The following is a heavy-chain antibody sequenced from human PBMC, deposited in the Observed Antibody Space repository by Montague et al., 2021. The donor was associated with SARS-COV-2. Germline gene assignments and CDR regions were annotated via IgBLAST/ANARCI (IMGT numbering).Heavy chain of an antibody. D-gene: IGHD6-19*01. CDR3: AIPFLMGMAGMPLLT. V-gene: IGHV4-34*01. Sequence: SETLSLTCSVYGGSFSTYYWTWNRQSPGKRLEWIGEINHTRSTTYNPSLKSPVTISVHTSKNQFSLTLTSVTVADTALYYCAIPFLMGMAGMPLLTWGQGTLVTVSS. CDR2: INHTRST. CDR1: GGSFSTYY. J-gene: IGHJ5*02.